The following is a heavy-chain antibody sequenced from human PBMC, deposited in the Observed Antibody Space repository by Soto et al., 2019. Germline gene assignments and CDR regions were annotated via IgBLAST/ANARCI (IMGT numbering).Heavy chain of an antibody. CDR1: GFTFSSYG. CDR2: IWYDGSNK. V-gene: IGHV3-33*01. J-gene: IGHJ6*02. CDR3: ARDLDGEENYYYYYGMDV. Sequence: PGGSRRLSCAASGFTFSSYGMHWVRQAPGKGLEWVAVIWYDGSNKYYADSVKGRFTISRDNSKNTLYLQMNSLRAEDTAVYYCARDLDGEENYYYYYGMDVWGQGTTVTVSS. D-gene: IGHD4-17*01.